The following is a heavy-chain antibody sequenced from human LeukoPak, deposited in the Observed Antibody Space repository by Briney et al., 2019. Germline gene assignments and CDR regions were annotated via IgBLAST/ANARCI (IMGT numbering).Heavy chain of an antibody. V-gene: IGHV4-59*01. D-gene: IGHD3-10*01. CDR2: IYYSGST. J-gene: IGHJ4*02. CDR1: GGSISSYY. Sequence: PSETLSLTCTVSGGSISSYYWSWIRQPPGKGLEWIGYIYYSGSTNYNPSVKSRVTISLDTAKNQFSLKLSSMTAADTAVYYCARASSTYYYGSGTIDYWGQGILVTVSS. CDR3: ARASSTYYYGSGTIDY.